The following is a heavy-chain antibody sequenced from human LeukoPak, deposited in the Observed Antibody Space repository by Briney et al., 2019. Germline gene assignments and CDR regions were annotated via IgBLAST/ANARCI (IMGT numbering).Heavy chain of an antibody. CDR2: IYATGST. J-gene: IGHJ5*02. CDR3: ARHGSVRSPLGP. CDR1: GGSISSYY. D-gene: IGHD3-10*01. Sequence: PSETLSLTCTVSGGSISSYYWSWIRQPPGKGLEGIGYIYATGSTNYNPSLKSRVTISVDTSKNQFSLNLRSVTAADTAGYYCARHGSVRSPLGPWGQGTLVTVSS. V-gene: IGHV4-4*09.